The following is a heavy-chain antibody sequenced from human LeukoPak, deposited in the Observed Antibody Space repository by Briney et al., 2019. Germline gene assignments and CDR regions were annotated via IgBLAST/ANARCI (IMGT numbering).Heavy chain of an antibody. J-gene: IGHJ4*02. CDR1: GLTFTNAW. CDR2: IKNKVDGGTT. Sequence: GGSLRLSCAASGLTFTNAWMSWVRHAPPKGLEWVGRIKNKVDGGTTNSAAAVKGRFTISRADSKNTLSLQMDSLKIEDTAVYYCTSGPGDYPDYWGRGTRVSVFS. D-gene: IGHD4-17*01. V-gene: IGHV3-15*01. CDR3: TSGPGDYPDY.